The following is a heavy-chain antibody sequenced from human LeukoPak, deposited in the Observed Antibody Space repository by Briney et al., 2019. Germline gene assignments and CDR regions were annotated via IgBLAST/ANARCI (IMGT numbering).Heavy chain of an antibody. Sequence: PSETLSLTCTVSGGSISSYYWSWIRHPPGKGLEWIGYIYYSGSTNYNPSLKSRVTISVDTSKNQFSLKLSSVTAADTAVYYCARLHYDYVWGSYRQYYFDYWGRGTLVTVSS. J-gene: IGHJ4*02. CDR1: GGSISSYY. D-gene: IGHD3-16*02. V-gene: IGHV4-59*08. CDR2: IYYSGST. CDR3: ARLHYDYVWGSYRQYYFDY.